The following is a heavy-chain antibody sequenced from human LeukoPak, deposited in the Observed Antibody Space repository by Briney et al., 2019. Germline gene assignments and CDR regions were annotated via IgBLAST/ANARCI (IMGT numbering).Heavy chain of an antibody. CDR3: ARGQKDIMIFGVVIHPYYYYYGMDV. CDR2: INHSGST. J-gene: IGHJ6*02. CDR1: GGSFSGYY. D-gene: IGHD3-3*01. Sequence: SETLSLTCAVYGGSFSGYYWSWIRQPPGKGLEWIGEINHSGSTNYNPSLKSRVTISVDTSKNQFSLKLSSVTAADTAVYYCARGQKDIMIFGVVIHPYYYYYGMDVWGQGTTVTVSS. V-gene: IGHV4-34*01.